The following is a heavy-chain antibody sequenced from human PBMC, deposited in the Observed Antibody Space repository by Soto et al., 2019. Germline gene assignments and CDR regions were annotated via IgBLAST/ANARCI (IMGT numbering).Heavy chain of an antibody. CDR3: AREKITGFLDY. V-gene: IGHV4-34*01. CDR2: INHSGST. J-gene: IGHJ4*02. Sequence: QVQLQQWGAGLLKPSETLSLTCAVYGGSFSGYYWTWIRQPPGTGLEWIGEINHSGSTNYNPSLNSLVTISSDTSKNQLSLKLTSVTAAVTDLDYYAREKITGFLDYWGQGTLVTVSS. CDR1: GGSFSGYY. D-gene: IGHD2-8*02.